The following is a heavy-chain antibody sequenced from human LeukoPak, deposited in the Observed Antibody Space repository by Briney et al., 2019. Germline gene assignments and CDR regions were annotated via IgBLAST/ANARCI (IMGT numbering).Heavy chain of an antibody. D-gene: IGHD1-26*01. J-gene: IGHJ4*02. Sequence: PSETLSLTCAVSGYSIISGYYWGWIRQPPGKGLEWIGSIYHSGSTYYNPSLKSRVTISVDTSKNQFSLKLSSVTAADTAVYYCARPGTVGPTGYFDYWGQGTLVTVSS. CDR1: GYSIISGYY. CDR3: ARPGTVGPTGYFDY. CDR2: IYHSGST. V-gene: IGHV4-38-2*01.